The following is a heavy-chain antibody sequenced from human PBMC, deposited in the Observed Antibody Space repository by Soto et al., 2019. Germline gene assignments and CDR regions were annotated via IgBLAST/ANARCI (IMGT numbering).Heavy chain of an antibody. CDR1: GFSLSTNGVG. CDR2: IYWNDDK. CDR3: ANSWIHLPWNYWDY. V-gene: IGHV2-5*01. Sequence: SGPTLVNPTQTLTLTCTFSGFSLSTNGVGVGWIRQPPGKALEWLALIYWNDDKRYSPSLKSRLTITKVTSKNHVVLTMTNMDPVDTGTYYCANSWIHLPWNYWDYWGQGELVTGSS. J-gene: IGHJ4*02. D-gene: IGHD5-18*01.